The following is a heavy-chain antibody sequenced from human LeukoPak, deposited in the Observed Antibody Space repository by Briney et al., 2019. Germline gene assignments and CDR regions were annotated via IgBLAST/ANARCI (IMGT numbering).Heavy chain of an antibody. CDR3: ARSRGQNDY. CDR2: ISYYGSNK. D-gene: IGHD2-15*01. CDR1: GFTFSSYA. V-gene: IGHV3-30*04. J-gene: IGHJ4*02. Sequence: GRSLRLSCAASGFTFSSYAMHWVRQAPGKGLEWVAVISYYGSNKYYADSVKGRFTISRDNSKNTLYLQMNSLRAEDTAVYYCARSRGQNDYWGQGTLVTVSS.